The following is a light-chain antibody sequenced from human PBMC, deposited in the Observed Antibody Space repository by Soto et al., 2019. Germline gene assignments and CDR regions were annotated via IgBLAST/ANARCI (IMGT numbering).Light chain of an antibody. CDR2: GAS. V-gene: IGKV1-39*01. J-gene: IGKJ2*01. CDR3: QQSYNNTPYT. Sequence: DIQMTQSPSSMSASVGDRVTITCRASQSISNFLTWYQQKPGKAPNLLIYGASSLQSGVPSRFRGSGAGTAFTLTVTSLQTDDFPTYCCQQSYNNTPYTFGKGNRLEIK. CDR1: QSISNF.